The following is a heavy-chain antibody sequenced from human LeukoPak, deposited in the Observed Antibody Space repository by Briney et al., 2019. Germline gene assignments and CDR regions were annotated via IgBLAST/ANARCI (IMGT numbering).Heavy chain of an antibody. Sequence: ASVTVSCKASGYTFTGYYMHWVRQAPGQGLEGMGWINPNSGGTNYAQKFQGRVTMTRDTSISTAYMELSRLRSDDTAVYYCASQPPPPPPHLTGPYYYYYGMDVWGQGTTVTVS. CDR2: INPNSGGT. CDR1: GYTFTGYY. CDR3: ASQPPPPPPHLTGPYYYYYGMDV. J-gene: IGHJ6*02. V-gene: IGHV1-2*02.